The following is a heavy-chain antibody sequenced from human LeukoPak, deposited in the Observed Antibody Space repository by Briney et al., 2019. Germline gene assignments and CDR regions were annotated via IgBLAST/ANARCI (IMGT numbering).Heavy chain of an antibody. CDR3: ARHLGGGIYFDY. CDR1: GASITGHY. D-gene: IGHD3-16*01. V-gene: IGHV4-59*08. J-gene: IGHJ4*02. CDR2: IYYSGTT. Sequence: SETLSLTCTVSGASITGHYWSWIRQPPGKGLEWIGFIYYSGTTNYNPSLKSRVTISVDTSKNQFSLTLSSVTAADAAVYYCARHLGGGIYFDYWGQGTLVTVSS.